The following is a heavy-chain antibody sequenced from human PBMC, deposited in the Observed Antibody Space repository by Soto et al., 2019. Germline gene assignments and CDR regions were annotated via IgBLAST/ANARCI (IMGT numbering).Heavy chain of an antibody. Sequence: ASVKVSCKASGYTFTSYGISWVRQAPGQGLEWMGWISAYNGNTNYAQKLQGRVTMTTDTSPSTAYMEPRSLRSADTAVYYGARARRGWPPPRAFDIWGQGTMVTVSS. V-gene: IGHV1-18*01. D-gene: IGHD6-19*01. CDR3: ARARRGWPPPRAFDI. J-gene: IGHJ3*02. CDR1: GYTFTSYG. CDR2: ISAYNGNT.